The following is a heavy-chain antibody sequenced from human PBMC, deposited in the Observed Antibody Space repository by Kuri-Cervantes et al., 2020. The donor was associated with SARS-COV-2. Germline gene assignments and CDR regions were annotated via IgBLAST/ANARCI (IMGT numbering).Heavy chain of an antibody. CDR2: INHSGST. Sequence: SQTLSLTCAVYGGSFSGYYWSWIRQPPGKGLEWIGEINHSGSTNYNPSLKSRVTISVDTWANQFSLKLNSVTAADTAIYYCARDTVIGIVGATIYYFDYWGLGTPVTVSS. CDR1: GGSFSGYY. V-gene: IGHV4-34*01. J-gene: IGHJ4*02. CDR3: ARDTVIGIVGATIYYFDY. D-gene: IGHD1-26*01.